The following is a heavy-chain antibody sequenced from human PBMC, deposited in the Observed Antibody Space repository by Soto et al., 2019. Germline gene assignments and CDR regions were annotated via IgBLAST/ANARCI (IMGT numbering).Heavy chain of an antibody. CDR1: GYTFTSYG. CDR2: ISAYNGNT. D-gene: IGHD2-8*01. J-gene: IGHJ5*02. Sequence: QVQLVQSGAEVKKPGASVKVSCKASGYTFTSYGISWVRQAPGQGLEWMGWISAYNGNTNYAQKLQGRVTMTTDTSTSPAYMELRSLRSDDTAVYYCARVVGCTNGVCYIGWFDPWGQGTLVTVSS. V-gene: IGHV1-18*01. CDR3: ARVVGCTNGVCYIGWFDP.